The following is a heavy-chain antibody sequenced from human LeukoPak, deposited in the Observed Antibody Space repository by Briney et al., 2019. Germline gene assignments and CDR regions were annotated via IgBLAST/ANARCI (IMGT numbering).Heavy chain of an antibody. J-gene: IGHJ3*02. D-gene: IGHD3-22*01. CDR2: ISTYNGNT. V-gene: IGHV1-18*01. Sequence: AASVKVSCKASSYTFPNYAISWVRQAPGQGLEWMRWISTYNGNTNYAQKFQGRVTMTRDPSTSTAYMELRSLRSDDTAVYYCAREANYDDTPDAFDIWGQGTMVTVSS. CDR3: AREANYDDTPDAFDI. CDR1: SYTFPNYA.